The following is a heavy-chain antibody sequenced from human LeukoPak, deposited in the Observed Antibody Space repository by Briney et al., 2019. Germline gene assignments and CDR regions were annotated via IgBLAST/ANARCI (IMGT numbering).Heavy chain of an antibody. CDR3: ARGSYNSKWY. J-gene: IGHJ4*02. D-gene: IGHD3-10*01. Sequence: SETLSLTCTVSGGSISSGSYYWSWIRQPAGKGLEWIGRIYTSGSTNYNPSLKSRVTISVDTSKNQFSLRLSSVTAADTAVYYCARGSYNSKWYWGQGTLVTVSS. V-gene: IGHV4-61*02. CDR1: GGSISSGSYY. CDR2: IYTSGST.